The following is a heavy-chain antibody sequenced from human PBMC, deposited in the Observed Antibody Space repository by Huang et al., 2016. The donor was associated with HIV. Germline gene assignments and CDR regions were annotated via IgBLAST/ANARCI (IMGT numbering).Heavy chain of an antibody. V-gene: IGHV4-39*01. CDR1: GGSITDSNYS. CDR3: ARHFGSWSGYFDS. J-gene: IGHJ4*02. Sequence: QLQLQESGPGLVRPSETLSLICTVSGGSITDSNYSWGWLRQPPGKGLEWIGSIYYSGATDYNPSLKSRVTMSVDTSKNRFSLDIRSVAVADTAIYYCARHFGSWSGYFDSWGQGTLVPVSS. D-gene: IGHD3-10*01. CDR2: IYYSGAT.